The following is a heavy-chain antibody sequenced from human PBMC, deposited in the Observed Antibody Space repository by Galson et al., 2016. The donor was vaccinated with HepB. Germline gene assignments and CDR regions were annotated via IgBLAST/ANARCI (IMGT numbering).Heavy chain of an antibody. J-gene: IGHJ3*01. Sequence: SETLSLTCGVNGGHFSGYFWTWIRQTPGKGLEWLGEINHRGNTNYNPSLTSRVALSVHSSKYQFSLQLNSVTAADTAVYYCARRSPISPGAIDVWGQGTMVTVSS. CDR1: GGHFSGYF. CDR2: INHRGNT. CDR3: ARRSPISPGAIDV. V-gene: IGHV4-34*01. D-gene: IGHD2-2*02.